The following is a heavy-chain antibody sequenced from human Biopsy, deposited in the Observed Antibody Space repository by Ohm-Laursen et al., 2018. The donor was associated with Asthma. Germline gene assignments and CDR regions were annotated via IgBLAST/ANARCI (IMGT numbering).Heavy chain of an antibody. CDR1: RGSFRGYV. Sequence: GTLSLTCPYRGSFRGYVWTWIRQPPGKGLEWIGETPQGGATTFNPSLKSRVTISIDPSKSQLSLRLTSMTAADTAVYYCASGPQWSGLDVWGQGTTVTVSS. CDR2: TPQGGAT. J-gene: IGHJ6*02. D-gene: IGHD2-8*01. V-gene: IGHV4-34*01. CDR3: ASGPQWSGLDV.